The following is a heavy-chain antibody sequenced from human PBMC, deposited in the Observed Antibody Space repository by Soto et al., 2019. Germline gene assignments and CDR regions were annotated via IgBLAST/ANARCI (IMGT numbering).Heavy chain of an antibody. Sequence: ASVKVSCKASGYTFTSYYMHWVRQAPGQGLEWMGIINPSGGSASYAQKFQGRVTMTRDTSTSTVYMELSSLRSEDTAVYYCARVTYPGNWFDPWGQGTLVTVSS. CDR1: GYTFTSYY. CDR2: INPSGGSA. J-gene: IGHJ5*02. V-gene: IGHV1-46*01. D-gene: IGHD7-27*01. CDR3: ARVTYPGNWFDP.